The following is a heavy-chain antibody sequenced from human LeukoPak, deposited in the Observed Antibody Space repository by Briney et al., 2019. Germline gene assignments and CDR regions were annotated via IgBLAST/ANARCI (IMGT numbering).Heavy chain of an antibody. CDR1: GFTFSSYA. J-gene: IGHJ3*02. V-gene: IGHV3-23*01. D-gene: IGHD3-16*01. CDR2: ISGSGGST. CDR3: ARGLGRGRQAFDI. Sequence: PGGSLRLSCAASGFTFSSYAMSWVRQAPGKGLEWVSAISGSGGSTYYADSVKGRFTISRDNAKNSLYLQMNSLRAEDTALYYCARGLGRGRQAFDIWGQGTMVTVSS.